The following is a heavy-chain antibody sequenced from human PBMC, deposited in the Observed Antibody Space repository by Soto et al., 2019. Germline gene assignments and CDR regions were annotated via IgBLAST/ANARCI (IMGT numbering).Heavy chain of an antibody. J-gene: IGHJ4*02. CDR3: ARGGHYDILTGYSYYFDY. Sequence: PSETLSLTCTVSGGSISSYYWSWIRQPPGKGLEWIGYIYYSGSTNYNPSLKSRVTISVDTSKNQFSLKLSSVTAADTAVYYCARGGHYDILTGYSYYFDYWGQGTLVTSPQ. CDR1: GGSISSYY. CDR2: IYYSGST. D-gene: IGHD3-9*01. V-gene: IGHV4-59*01.